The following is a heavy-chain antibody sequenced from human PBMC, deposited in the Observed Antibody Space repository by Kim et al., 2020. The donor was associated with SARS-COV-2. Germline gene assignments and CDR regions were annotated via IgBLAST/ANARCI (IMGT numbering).Heavy chain of an antibody. D-gene: IGHD3-22*01. V-gene: IGHV4-34*01. CDR3: ARVKVKYYYDSSGYGAKYYFDY. J-gene: IGHJ4*02. CDR1: GGSFSGYY. Sequence: SETLSLTCAVYGGSFSGYYWSWIRQPPGKGLEWIGEINHSGSTNYNPSLKSRVTISVDTSKNQFSLKLSSVTAADTAVYYCARVKVKYYYDSSGYGAKYYFDYWGQGTLVTVSS. CDR2: INHSGST.